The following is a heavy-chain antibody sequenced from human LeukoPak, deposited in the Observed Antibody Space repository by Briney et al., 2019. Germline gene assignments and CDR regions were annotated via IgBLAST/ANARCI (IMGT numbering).Heavy chain of an antibody. J-gene: IGHJ4*02. CDR3: AKISGYSGKTLDY. CDR2: INNSGGRT. D-gene: IGHD5-12*01. V-gene: IGHV3-23*01. CDR1: GFTFSSYA. Sequence: GGSLRLSCAASGFTFSSYAMSWVRQAPGKGLEWVSLINNSGGRTYYADSVKGRFTISRDNSKNTLNLQMNSLRAEDTAVYYCAKISGYSGKTLDYWGQGTLVTV.